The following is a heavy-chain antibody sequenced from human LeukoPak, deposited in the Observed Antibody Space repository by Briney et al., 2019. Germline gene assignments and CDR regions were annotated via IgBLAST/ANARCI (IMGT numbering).Heavy chain of an antibody. CDR3: ARSYGSSRGYFDY. D-gene: IGHD6-6*01. Sequence: PSETLSLTCTVSGGSISSYYWSWLRQPPGKGLEWIGYIYYSGSTNYNPSLKSRATISVDTSKNQFSLKLSSVTAADTAVYKCARSYGSSRGYFDYWAQGTVVTVSS. J-gene: IGHJ4*02. V-gene: IGHV4-59*01. CDR1: GGSISSYY. CDR2: IYYSGST.